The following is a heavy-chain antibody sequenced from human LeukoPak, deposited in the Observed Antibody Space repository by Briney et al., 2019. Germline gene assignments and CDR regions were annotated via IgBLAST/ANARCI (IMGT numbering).Heavy chain of an antibody. Sequence: GGSLRLSCTASGFTFGDYAMSWFRQAPGKGLEWVGFIRSKAYGGTTEYAASVKGRFTISRDDSKSIAYLQMNSLKTEDTAVYYCTSLNSGTYLLYAFDIWGQGTMVTVSS. V-gene: IGHV3-49*03. CDR3: TSLNSGTYLLYAFDI. CDR1: GFTFGDYA. J-gene: IGHJ3*02. D-gene: IGHD1-26*01. CDR2: IRSKAYGGTT.